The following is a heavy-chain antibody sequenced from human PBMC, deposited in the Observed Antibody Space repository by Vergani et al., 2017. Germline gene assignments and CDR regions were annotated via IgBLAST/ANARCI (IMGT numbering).Heavy chain of an antibody. J-gene: IGHJ6*03. CDR2: INPNSGGT. D-gene: IGHD4-11*01. Sequence: QVQLVQSGAEVKKPRSSVKVSCKASGGTFSSYAISWVRQAPGQGIEWMGWINPNSGGTNYAQKFKGWVTMTKETSISTAYMELSRLRSDETAGYYCARGGMTTVRGIYYYYMDVWGRGTAVTVS. V-gene: IGHV1-2*04. CDR1: GGTFSSYA. CDR3: ARGGMTTVRGIYYYYMDV.